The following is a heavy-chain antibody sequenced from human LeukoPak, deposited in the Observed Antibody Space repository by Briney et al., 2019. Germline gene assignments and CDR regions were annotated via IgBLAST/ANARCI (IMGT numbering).Heavy chain of an antibody. D-gene: IGHD5-24*01. CDR1: GFTFSDYY. CDR3: AGSRDGYFLDF. Sequence: GESLRLSCAASGFTFSDYYMSWIRPAPGKGMEWVSYISSSSSYTNHADSVKGRFTNSRDNAKNSLYPQMNSLRADDTAVYYCAGSRDGYFLDFWGQGTLVTVSS. V-gene: IGHV3-11*03. CDR2: ISSSSSYT. J-gene: IGHJ4*02.